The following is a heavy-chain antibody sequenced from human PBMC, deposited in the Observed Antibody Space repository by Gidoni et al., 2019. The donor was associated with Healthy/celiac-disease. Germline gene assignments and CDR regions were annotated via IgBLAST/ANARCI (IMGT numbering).Heavy chain of an antibody. D-gene: IGHD3-9*01. Sequence: QVQLVESGGGVVQPGRSLRLSCAASGFTFSSYAMHWVRQAPGQGLEWVAVISYDGSNKYYADSVKGRFTISRDNSKNTLYLQMNSLRAEDTAVYYCARDSRRGILTGRLYYYYGMDVWGQGTTVTVSS. CDR1: GFTFSSYA. J-gene: IGHJ6*02. CDR3: ARDSRRGILTGRLYYYYGMDV. CDR2: ISYDGSNK. V-gene: IGHV3-30-3*01.